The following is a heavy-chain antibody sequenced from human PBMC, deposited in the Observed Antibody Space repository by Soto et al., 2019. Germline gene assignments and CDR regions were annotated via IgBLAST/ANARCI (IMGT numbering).Heavy chain of an antibody. CDR3: ARHSITIFGVVTHFDY. V-gene: IGHV4-59*08. CDR2: IYYSGST. D-gene: IGHD3-3*01. J-gene: IGHJ4*02. Sequence: SETLSLTCTVSGGSISSYYWSWIRQPPGKGLEWIGYIYYSGSTNYNPSLKSRVTISVDTSKNQFSLKLSSVTAADTAVYYCARHSITIFGVVTHFDYWGQGTLVTVSS. CDR1: GGSISSYY.